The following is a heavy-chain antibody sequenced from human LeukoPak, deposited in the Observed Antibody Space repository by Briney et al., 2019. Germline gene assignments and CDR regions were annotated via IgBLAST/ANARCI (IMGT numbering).Heavy chain of an antibody. J-gene: IGHJ2*01. V-gene: IGHV3-9*01. CDR2: ISWNSGTK. CDR3: AKASSHWYFDL. Sequence: PGRSLRPPCATSGFTFSDYAMHWVRQAPGMGLEWVASISWNSGTKDYADSVKGRFTISRDNAEKSLFLQMNTLRPEDTAFYYCAKASSHWYFDLWGRGTLVTVSS. CDR1: GFTFSDYA.